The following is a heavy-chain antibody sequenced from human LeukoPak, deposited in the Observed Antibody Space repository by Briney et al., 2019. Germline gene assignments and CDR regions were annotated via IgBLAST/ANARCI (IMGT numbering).Heavy chain of an antibody. CDR2: IYTSGST. Sequence: SQTLSLTCTVSGGSISSGSYYWSWIRQPAGKGLEWIGRIYTSGSTNYNPSLKSRVTISVDTSKNQFSLKLSSVTAADTAVSYCARLPVGEYYYYYMDVWGKGTTVTVSS. CDR3: ARLPVGEYYYYYMDV. V-gene: IGHV4-61*02. CDR1: GGSISSGSYY. J-gene: IGHJ6*03. D-gene: IGHD3-16*01.